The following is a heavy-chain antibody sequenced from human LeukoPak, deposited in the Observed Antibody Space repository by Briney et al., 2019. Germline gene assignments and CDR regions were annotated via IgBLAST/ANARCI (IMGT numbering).Heavy chain of an antibody. V-gene: IGHV3-30*02. J-gene: IGHJ5*02. CDR1: GFTFSTYG. CDR2: IRYDESNE. CDR3: AKDPPGYCGGDCYPNWFDP. D-gene: IGHD2-21*02. Sequence: PGGSLRLSCAASGFTFSTYGMHWVRQAPGKGLEWVAFIRYDESNEYYADSVKGRFTISRDNSKSTLYLQMNSLRAEDTAVYYCAKDPPGYCGGDCYPNWFDPWGQGTLVTVSS.